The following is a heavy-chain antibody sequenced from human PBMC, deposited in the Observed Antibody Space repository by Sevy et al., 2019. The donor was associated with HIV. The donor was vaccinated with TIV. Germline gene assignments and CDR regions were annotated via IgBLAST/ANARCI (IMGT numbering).Heavy chain of an antibody. Sequence: GGSLRLSFAASGFTFSVYWMSWVRQAPGKGLEWVANIKGDGSDKHYVDSVEGRFTISRDNGKNLLYLQMNSLRVEDTAVYYCAHETIGRFDSWGQGTLVTVSS. CDR3: AHETIGRFDS. J-gene: IGHJ4*02. V-gene: IGHV3-7*01. D-gene: IGHD3-16*01. CDR1: GFTFSVYW. CDR2: IKGDGSDK.